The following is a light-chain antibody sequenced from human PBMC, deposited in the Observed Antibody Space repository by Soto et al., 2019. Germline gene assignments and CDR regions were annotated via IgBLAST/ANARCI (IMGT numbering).Light chain of an antibody. CDR2: EVN. J-gene: IGLJ1*01. Sequence: QSVLTQPPSASRSPGQSVAIPCPRTSSDVGGYNYFSCYQQHPGKAPKLMIYEVNKRPSGVPDRFSGAKSGNAASLTVSGLQAEDEADYYCRLYAGSSNVFGTGTKVTVL. CDR1: SSDVGGYNY. V-gene: IGLV2-8*02. CDR3: RLYAGSSNV.